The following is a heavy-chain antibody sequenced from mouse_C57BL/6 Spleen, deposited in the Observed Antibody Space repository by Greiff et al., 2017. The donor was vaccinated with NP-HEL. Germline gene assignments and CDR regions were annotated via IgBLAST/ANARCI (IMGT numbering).Heavy chain of an antibody. J-gene: IGHJ2*01. Sequence: QLQQSGAELVRPGASVTLSCKASGYTFTDYEMHWVKQTPVHGLEWIGAIDPETGGTAYNQKFKGKAILTADKSSSTAYMELRSLTSEDSAVYYCTRSAFYFDYWGQGTTLTVSS. CDR2: IDPETGGT. D-gene: IGHD1-2*01. V-gene: IGHV1-15*01. CDR3: TRSAFYFDY. CDR1: GYTFTDYE.